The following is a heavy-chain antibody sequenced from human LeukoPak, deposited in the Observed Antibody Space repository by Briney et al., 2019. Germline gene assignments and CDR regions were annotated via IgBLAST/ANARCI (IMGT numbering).Heavy chain of an antibody. Sequence: GASVKVSCKASGGTFSSYAISWVRQAPGQGLEWMGGIIPIFGTANYAQKFQGRVTITTDESTSTAYMELSSLRSEDTAVYYCASNRPSYYYDSSGYGNWYFDLWGRGTLVTVSS. CDR3: ASNRPSYYYDSSGYGNWYFDL. CDR1: GGTFSSYA. V-gene: IGHV1-69*05. CDR2: IIPIFGTA. D-gene: IGHD3-22*01. J-gene: IGHJ2*01.